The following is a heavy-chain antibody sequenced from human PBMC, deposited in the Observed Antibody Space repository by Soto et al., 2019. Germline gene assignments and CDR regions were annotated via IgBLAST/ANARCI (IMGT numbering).Heavy chain of an antibody. CDR2: INHSGGT. V-gene: IGHV4-34*01. D-gene: IGHD1-7*01. Sequence: PSETLSLTCAVYGGSFSGYYWSWIRQAPGKGLEWIGEINHSGGTNYNPPLKSRVTVSLDTSKNHFSLKLSSVTAADTAVYYCARIMITRTYYYYGMDVWGQGTTVTVSS. CDR3: ARIMITRTYYYYGMDV. CDR1: GGSFSGYY. J-gene: IGHJ6*02.